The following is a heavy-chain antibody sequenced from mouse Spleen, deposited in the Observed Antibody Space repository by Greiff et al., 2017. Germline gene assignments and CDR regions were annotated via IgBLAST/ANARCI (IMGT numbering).Heavy chain of an antibody. J-gene: IGHJ1*03. Sequence: EVQLVESGPGLVKPSQSLSLTCSVTGYSITSGYYWNWIRQFPGNKLEWMGYISYDGSNNYNPSLKNRISITRDTSKNQFFLKLNSVTTEDTATYYCAREVTWYFDVWGTGTTVTVSS. CDR1: GYSITSGYY. V-gene: IGHV3-6*01. D-gene: IGHD2-13*01. CDR3: AREVTWYFDV. CDR2: ISYDGSN.